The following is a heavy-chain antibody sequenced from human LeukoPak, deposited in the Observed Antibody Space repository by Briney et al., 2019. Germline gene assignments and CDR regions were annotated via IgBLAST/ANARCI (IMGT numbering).Heavy chain of an antibody. CDR1: GGSFSGYY. CDR2: INHSRST. V-gene: IGHV4-34*01. CDR3: ARGGGITIIVVVTAPFDY. J-gene: IGHJ4*02. D-gene: IGHD3-22*01. Sequence: SETLSLTCAVYGGSFSGYYWSWIRQPPGKGLEWIGEINHSRSTNYNRSVKSRVTISVDTSKSQFSLKLSSVTAADTAVYYCARGGGITIIVVVTAPFDYWGQGTLVTVSS.